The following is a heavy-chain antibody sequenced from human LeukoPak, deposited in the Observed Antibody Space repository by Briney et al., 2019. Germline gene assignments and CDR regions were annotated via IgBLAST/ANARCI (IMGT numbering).Heavy chain of an antibody. CDR1: GYTFTGYY. V-gene: IGHV1-2*02. J-gene: IGHJ1*01. Sequence: ASVKVSCKASGYTFTGYYTYWVRQAPGQGPEWMGWINPNSGGTNYAQKFQGRVTMTRDTSISTAYMELSRLISDDTAVYYCARGPRDIAAAAVEIYFQHWGQGTVVTVSS. CDR2: INPNSGGT. D-gene: IGHD6-13*01. CDR3: ARGPRDIAAAAVEIYFQH.